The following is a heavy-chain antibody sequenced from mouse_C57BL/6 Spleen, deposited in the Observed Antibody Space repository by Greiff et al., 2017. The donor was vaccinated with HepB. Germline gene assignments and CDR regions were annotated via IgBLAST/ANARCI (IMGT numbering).Heavy chain of an antibody. D-gene: IGHD2-12*01. CDR2: ISSGGSYT. J-gene: IGHJ4*01. V-gene: IGHV5-6*01. CDR1: GFTFSSYG. Sequence: EVHLVESGGDLVKPGGSLKLSCAASGFTFSSYGMSWVRQTPDKRLEWVATISSGGSYTYYPDSVKGRFTISRDNAKNTLYLQMSSLKSEDTAMYYCARAPPSFAYVGYAMDYWGQGTSVTVSS. CDR3: ARAPPSFAYVGYAMDY.